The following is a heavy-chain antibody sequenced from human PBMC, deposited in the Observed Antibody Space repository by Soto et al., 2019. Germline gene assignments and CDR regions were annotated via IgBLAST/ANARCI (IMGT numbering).Heavy chain of an antibody. CDR3: STVRREKTCTSVSCYGDGAY. CDR2: IKSWTDGGRV. Sequence: EVPLVESGGALVKPGESLTLSCAASGFTFNSAWMTWVRQAPGKGLEWVGRIKSWTDGGRVDTAAPVKGRFTISRDDSKNTFNLQVNSLKSEDTAVYYCSTVRREKTCTSVSCYGDGAYWGQGTLVTVSS. V-gene: IGHV3-15*02. CDR1: GFTFNSAW. D-gene: IGHD2-2*01. J-gene: IGHJ4*02.